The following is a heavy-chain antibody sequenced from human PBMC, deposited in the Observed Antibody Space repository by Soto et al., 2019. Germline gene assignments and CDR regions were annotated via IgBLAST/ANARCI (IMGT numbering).Heavy chain of an antibody. J-gene: IGHJ4*01. Sequence: PSETLSLTCAVFGGSFSGYYWSWIRQPSGKGLEWIGEINHSESTNYNPSLESRVTISVDTSKDQFYLKLSSVTAADTAVYYCARSESVYSSGWYVRYGGQGTLVTVSS. D-gene: IGHD6-19*01. CDR3: ARSESVYSSGWYVRY. V-gene: IGHV4-34*01. CDR2: INHSEST. CDR1: GGSFSGYY.